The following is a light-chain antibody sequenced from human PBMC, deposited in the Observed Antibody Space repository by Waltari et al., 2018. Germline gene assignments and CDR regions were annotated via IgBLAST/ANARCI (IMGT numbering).Light chain of an antibody. CDR1: SSNIGAGYD. CDR2: GNN. Sequence: QSVLAQPPSVSGAPGQRVTISCTGSSSNIGAGYDVHWYPQLPGTAPKLLIYGNNNRPSGVPDRFSGSKSGTSASLAITGLQAEDEASYYCQSYDTNLVVFGGGTKLTVL. V-gene: IGLV1-40*01. J-gene: IGLJ2*01. CDR3: QSYDTNLVV.